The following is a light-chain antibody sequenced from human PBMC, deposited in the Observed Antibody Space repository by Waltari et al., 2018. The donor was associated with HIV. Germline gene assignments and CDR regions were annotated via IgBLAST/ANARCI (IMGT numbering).Light chain of an antibody. Sequence: DIQMTQSPSYLSASVGDRVTITCRASQSISSYLNWYQQKPGKAPKLLIYAASSLQSGVPSRFSGSGSGTDFTLTISSLPPEDFATYYCQQTYSSPWTFGQGTKVEIK. CDR3: QQTYSSPWT. J-gene: IGKJ1*01. CDR2: AAS. CDR1: QSISSY. V-gene: IGKV1-39*01.